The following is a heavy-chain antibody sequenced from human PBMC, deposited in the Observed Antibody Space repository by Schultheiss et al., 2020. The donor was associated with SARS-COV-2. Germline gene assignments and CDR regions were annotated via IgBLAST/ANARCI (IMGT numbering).Heavy chain of an antibody. D-gene: IGHD6-6*01. V-gene: IGHV3-30*03. Sequence: GGSLRLSCAASGFIFSSYGMHWVRQAPGKGLEWVAVISYDGSNKYYADSVKGRFTISRDNSKNTLYLQMNSLRAEDTAVYYCARDPTYSSSFTQLFYYYYYGMDVWGQGTTVTVSS. J-gene: IGHJ6*02. CDR3: ARDPTYSSSFTQLFYYYYYGMDV. CDR1: GFIFSSYG. CDR2: ISYDGSNK.